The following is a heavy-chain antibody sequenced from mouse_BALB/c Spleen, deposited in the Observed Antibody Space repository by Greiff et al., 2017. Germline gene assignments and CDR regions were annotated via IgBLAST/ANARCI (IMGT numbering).Heavy chain of an antibody. V-gene: IGHV1S34*01. Sequence: LVKTGASVKISCKASGYSFTGYYMHWVKQSHGKSLEWIGYISCYNGATSYNQKFKGKATFTVDKSSSTAYMQLSSLTSEDSAVYYCARRGLPYAMDYWGQGTSVTVSS. CDR2: ISCYNGAT. J-gene: IGHJ4*01. CDR1: GYSFTGYY. CDR3: ARRGLPYAMDY. D-gene: IGHD2-4*01.